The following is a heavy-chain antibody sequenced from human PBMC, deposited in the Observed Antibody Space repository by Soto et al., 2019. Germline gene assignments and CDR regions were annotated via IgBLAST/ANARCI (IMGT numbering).Heavy chain of an antibody. CDR3: ARQAYCGGDCYSSVDPNWFDP. CDR2: IYYSGST. J-gene: IGHJ5*02. D-gene: IGHD2-21*02. V-gene: IGHV4-39*01. Sequence: QLQLQESGPGLVKPSETLSLTCTVSGGSISSSSYYWGWIRQPPGKGLEWIGSIYYSGSTYYNPSLKSRVTISVDTSKNQFSLKLSSVTAADTAVYYCARQAYCGGDCYSSVDPNWFDPWGQGTLVTVSS. CDR1: GGSISSSSYY.